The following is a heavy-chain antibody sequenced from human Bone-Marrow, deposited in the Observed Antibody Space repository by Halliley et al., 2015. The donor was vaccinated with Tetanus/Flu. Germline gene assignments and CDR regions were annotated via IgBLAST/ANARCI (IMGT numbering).Heavy chain of an antibody. CDR2: ILGSGTST. D-gene: IGHD1-26*01. V-gene: IGHV3-23*01. Sequence: VSAILGSGTSTNYADSVKGRFTISRDNSKNTLYLKMNSLRAEDTAVYYCAKKVYSGSYHFDYWGQGTLVPVSS. J-gene: IGHJ4*02. CDR3: AKKVYSGSYHFDY.